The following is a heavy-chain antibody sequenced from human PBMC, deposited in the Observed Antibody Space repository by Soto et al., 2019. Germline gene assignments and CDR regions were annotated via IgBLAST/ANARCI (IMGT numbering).Heavy chain of an antibody. Sequence: SETLSLTCTVSDGSISSYYWSWIRQPPGKGLEWIGYIYYSGSTNYNPSLKSRVTISVDTSKNQFSLKLSSVTAADTAVYYCARHLTSTTPIDYWGQGTLVTVSS. CDR3: ARHLTSTTPIDY. CDR2: IYYSGST. J-gene: IGHJ4*02. D-gene: IGHD1-26*01. CDR1: DGSISSYY. V-gene: IGHV4-59*08.